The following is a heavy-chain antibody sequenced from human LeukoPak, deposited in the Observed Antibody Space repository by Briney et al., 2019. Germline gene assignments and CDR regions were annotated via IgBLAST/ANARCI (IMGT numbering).Heavy chain of an antibody. Sequence: GRSLRLSCAASGLTFSSYGMHWVRQAPGKGLEWVAVISYDGSNKYYADSVKGRFTISRDNSKNTLYLQMNSLRAEDTAVYYCAKGLSSSGELLDYWGQGTLVTVSS. D-gene: IGHD1-26*01. CDR2: ISYDGSNK. V-gene: IGHV3-30*18. CDR1: GLTFSSYG. J-gene: IGHJ4*02. CDR3: AKGLSSSGELLDY.